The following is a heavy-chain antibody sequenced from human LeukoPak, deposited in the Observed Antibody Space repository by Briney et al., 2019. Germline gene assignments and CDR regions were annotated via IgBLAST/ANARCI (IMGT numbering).Heavy chain of an antibody. Sequence: GGSLRLSCAASGFTFSSYGMSWVRQAPGKGLEWVSAISGSGGSTYYADSVKGRFTISRDNAKKSVYLQMNSLRAEDTAVYYCARAYSERYGLGYYYMDVWGKGTTVTISS. J-gene: IGHJ6*03. D-gene: IGHD1-26*01. CDR2: ISGSGGST. V-gene: IGHV3-23*01. CDR1: GFTFSSYG. CDR3: ARAYSERYGLGYYYMDV.